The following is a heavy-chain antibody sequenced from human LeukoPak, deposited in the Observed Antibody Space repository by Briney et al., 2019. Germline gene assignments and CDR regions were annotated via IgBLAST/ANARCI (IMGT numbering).Heavy chain of an antibody. CDR2: IYYSGST. CDR1: GGSISSYY. J-gene: IGHJ4*02. CDR3: AREMATSYYFDY. V-gene: IGHV4-59*01. D-gene: IGHD5-24*01. Sequence: PSETLSLTCTVSGGSISSYYWSWIRQPPGKGLEWIGYIYYSGSTNYNPSLKSRVTISVDTSKNQFSLKLSSVTAADTAVYYCAREMATSYYFDYWGQGTLVTVSS.